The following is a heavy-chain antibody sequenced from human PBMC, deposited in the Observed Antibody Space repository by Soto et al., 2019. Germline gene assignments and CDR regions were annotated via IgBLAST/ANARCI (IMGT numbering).Heavy chain of an antibody. Sequence: GQTQNLFRNFSLYIFTTYCIGGVREMRGRGLEGMVIIYPGDSDTRYSPSFQGQVTISADKSINTTYLQWSSLKASDTAIYYCARQAAAGKYYYAMDVWGQGTTVTVSS. D-gene: IGHD6-13*01. J-gene: IGHJ6*02. CDR1: LYIFTTYC. V-gene: IGHV5-51*01. CDR2: IYPGDSDT. CDR3: ARQAAAGKYYYAMDV.